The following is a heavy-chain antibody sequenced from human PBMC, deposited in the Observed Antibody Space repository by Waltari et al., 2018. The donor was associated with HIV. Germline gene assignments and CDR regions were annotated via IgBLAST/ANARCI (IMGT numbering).Heavy chain of an antibody. D-gene: IGHD2-21*01. CDR2: TSGSGSTT. CDR1: RFTFISYA. J-gene: IGHJ5*01. V-gene: IGHV3-23*01. Sequence: EVQLLGSGGGLVQTGGSLRLSCAASRFTFISYAMTWVRQGPGKGLQGCTITSGSGSTTYSADSVKGRVTISRDNTENTMYLQINSLRAEDTAVYYCAKGGFDMVVVSALDSWGHGTLVTVSS. CDR3: AKGGFDMVVVSALDS.